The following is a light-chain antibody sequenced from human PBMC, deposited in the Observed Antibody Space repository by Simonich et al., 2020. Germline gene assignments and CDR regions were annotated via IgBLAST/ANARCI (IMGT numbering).Light chain of an antibody. V-gene: IGKV2-30*02. CDR1: QSLVHSDGNTY. J-gene: IGKJ1*01. Sequence: DVVMTQSPLSLPVTLGQPASISCRSSQSLVHSDGNTYLNWFQQMPGQSPRRLIYKVSNRDSGVPDRCSGSGSGTDFTLKISRVEAEDVGVYYCMQGTHWPPWTFGQGTKVEIK. CDR2: KVS. CDR3: MQGTHWPPWT.